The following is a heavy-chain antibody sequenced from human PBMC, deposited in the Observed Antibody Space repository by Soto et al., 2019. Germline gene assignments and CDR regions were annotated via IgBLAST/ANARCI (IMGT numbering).Heavy chain of an antibody. CDR3: AREDRDRETGLVPAAIDGMDV. CDR1: GGTFSRYS. V-gene: IGHV1-69*08. Sequence: QVQLVQSGAEVKKPGSSVKVSCKASGGTFSRYSITWVRQAPGHGLEWIGRIIPIFGIASYAQKFQGRVTITADESTMTAYMELGSLRSDDTAVYYCAREDRDRETGLVPAAIDGMDVWGQGTTVTVSS. J-gene: IGHJ6*02. D-gene: IGHD2-2*01. CDR2: IIPIFGIA.